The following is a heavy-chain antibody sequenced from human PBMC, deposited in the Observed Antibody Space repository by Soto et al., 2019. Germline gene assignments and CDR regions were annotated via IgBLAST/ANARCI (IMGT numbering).Heavy chain of an antibody. CDR3: AKDLTRQLAYWLDP. Sequence: PSETLSLTCTVSGGSISSYYWSWIRQPAGKGLEWIGRIYTSGSTNYNPSLKSRVTMSVDTSKNQFSLKLSSVTAADTALYYCAKDLTRQLAYWLDPWGQGTQVTVSS. J-gene: IGHJ5*02. D-gene: IGHD6-6*01. CDR2: IYTSGST. V-gene: IGHV4-4*07. CDR1: GGSISSYY.